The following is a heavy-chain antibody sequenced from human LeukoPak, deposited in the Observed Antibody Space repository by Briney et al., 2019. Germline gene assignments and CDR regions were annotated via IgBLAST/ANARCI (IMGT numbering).Heavy chain of an antibody. CDR1: GFTFSSYS. Sequence: GGSLRLSCAASGFTFSSYSMNWVRQAPGKGLEWVSSISSSGSYIYYADSVKGRFTISRDNAKNSLYLQMNSLRAEDTAVYYCASGRNFDYWGQGTLVTVSS. CDR2: ISSSGSYI. J-gene: IGHJ4*02. CDR3: ASGRNFDY. V-gene: IGHV3-21*01.